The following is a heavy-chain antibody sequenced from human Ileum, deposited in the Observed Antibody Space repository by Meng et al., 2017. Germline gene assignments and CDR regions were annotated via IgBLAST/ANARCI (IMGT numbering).Heavy chain of an antibody. CDR1: GFTFSSYA. D-gene: IGHD3-22*01. CDR2: ISGSGGST. Sequence: GGSLRLSCAASGFTFSSYAMSWVRQAPGKGLEWVSAISGSGGSTYYADSVKGRFTISRDNSKNTLYLQMNSLRAEDTAVYYCANVGYYDSSGYFDYWGQGTLVTVSS. CDR3: ANVGYYDSSGYFDY. V-gene: IGHV3-23*01. J-gene: IGHJ4*02.